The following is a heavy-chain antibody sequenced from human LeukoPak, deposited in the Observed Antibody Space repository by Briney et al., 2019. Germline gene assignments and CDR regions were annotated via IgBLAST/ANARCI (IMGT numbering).Heavy chain of an antibody. D-gene: IGHD6-19*01. V-gene: IGHV3-30*04. Sequence: PGRSLRLSCAASGFTFSSYATHWVRQAPGKGLEWVAVISYDGSNKYYADSVKGRFTISRDNSKNTLYLQMNSLRAEDTAVYYCARTSTYSSGWLFDYWGQGTLVTVSS. CDR1: GFTFSSYA. CDR3: ARTSTYSSGWLFDY. J-gene: IGHJ4*02. CDR2: ISYDGSNK.